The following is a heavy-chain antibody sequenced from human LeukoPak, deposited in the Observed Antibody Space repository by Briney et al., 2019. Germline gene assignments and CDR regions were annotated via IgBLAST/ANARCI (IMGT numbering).Heavy chain of an antibody. Sequence: GGSLRLSCAASGFTVSNNYMSWVRQAPGKGLEWVSVIYSGGGTYYADSVKGRFTISGDNSKNTLYVQMNSLRAEDTAVYYCATGDDTSGPDLYYFDFWGQGTLVTVSS. D-gene: IGHD3-22*01. J-gene: IGHJ4*02. CDR2: IYSGGGT. CDR1: GFTVSNNY. V-gene: IGHV3-66*01. CDR3: ATGDDTSGPDLYYFDF.